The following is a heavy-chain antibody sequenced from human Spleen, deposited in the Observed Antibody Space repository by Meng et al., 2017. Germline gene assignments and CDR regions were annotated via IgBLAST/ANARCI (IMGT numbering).Heavy chain of an antibody. J-gene: IGHJ4*02. CDR2: IFHKWSN. V-gene: IGHV4-4*02. Sequence: SGGSQSKTTRWMSVRHPPGEGLEGIGEIFHKWSNNHKPALQTRDTISVNHVKNQFSLELSSGTGGENGVYYCARRRAAAGMGYWGQGTLVTVSS. D-gene: IGHD6-13*01. CDR3: ARRRAAAGMGY. CDR1: GGSQSKTTR.